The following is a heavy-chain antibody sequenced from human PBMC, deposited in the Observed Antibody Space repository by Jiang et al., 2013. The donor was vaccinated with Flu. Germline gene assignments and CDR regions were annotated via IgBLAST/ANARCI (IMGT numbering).Heavy chain of an antibody. CDR2: ISWNSGKT. D-gene: IGHD2-21*01. J-gene: IGHJ4*02. CDR1: GFTFGDYA. Sequence: QLVESGGGLVQPGRSLRLSCVASGFTFGDYAMTWVRQLPGKGLEWVSGISWNSGKTVYAASVKGRFTISRDNAKNSLYLQMNSLRVEDTALYYYAKDRYMNLWESYSEYWGQGTPVTVSS. CDR3: AKDRYMNLWESYSEY. V-gene: IGHV3-9*01.